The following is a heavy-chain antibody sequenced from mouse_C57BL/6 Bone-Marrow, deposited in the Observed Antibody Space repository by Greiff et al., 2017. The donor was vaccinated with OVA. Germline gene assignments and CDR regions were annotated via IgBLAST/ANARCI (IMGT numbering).Heavy chain of an antibody. CDR1: GYTFTDYY. CDR3: ARTDGYYLFAY. D-gene: IGHD2-3*01. Sequence: VQLQQSGPVLVKPGASVTMSCKASGYTFTDYYMNWVKQSHGKSLEWIGVINPYNGGTSYNQKFKGKATLTVDKSSSTAYMELNSLTSEDSAVYYCARTDGYYLFAYWGKGTLVTVSA. J-gene: IGHJ3*01. V-gene: IGHV1-19*01. CDR2: INPYNGGT.